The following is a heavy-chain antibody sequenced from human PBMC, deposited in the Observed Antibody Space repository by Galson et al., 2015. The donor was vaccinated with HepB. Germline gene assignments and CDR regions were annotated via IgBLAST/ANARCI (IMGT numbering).Heavy chain of an antibody. J-gene: IGHJ4*02. CDR1: GFTFTSSA. CDR2: IVVGSGNT. Sequence: SVKVSCKASGFTFTSSAVQWVRQARGQRLEWIGWIVVGSGNTNYAQKFQERVTITRDMSTSTAYMELSSLRSEDTAVYYCAAGVSGWFGYFDYWGQGTLVTVSS. CDR3: AAGVSGWFGYFDY. V-gene: IGHV1-58*01. D-gene: IGHD6-19*01.